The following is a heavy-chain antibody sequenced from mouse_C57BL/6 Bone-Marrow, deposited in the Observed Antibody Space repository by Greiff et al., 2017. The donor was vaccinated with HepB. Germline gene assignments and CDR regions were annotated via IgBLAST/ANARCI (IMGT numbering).Heavy chain of an antibody. CDR2: IDPEDGET. CDR1: GFNIKDYY. D-gene: IGHD1-1*01. V-gene: IGHV14-2*01. J-gene: IGHJ2*01. Sequence: VHVKQSGAELVKPGASVKLSCTASGFNIKDYYMHWVKQRTEQGLEWIGRIDPEDGETKYAPKFQGKATITADPSSNTAYLQLSSLTSEDTAVYYCATITTVVAPYYFDYWGQGTTLTVSS. CDR3: ATITTVVAPYYFDY.